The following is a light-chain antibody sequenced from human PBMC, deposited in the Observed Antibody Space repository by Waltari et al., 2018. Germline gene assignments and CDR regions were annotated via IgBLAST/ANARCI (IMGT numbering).Light chain of an antibody. CDR2: RND. Sequence: QSVLTQPPSASGTPGQRVTISCSGTYSNIGKKIVNWYQQLPGKAPKLLIYRNDRRPSGVPVRFSGSKSGSSASLDIDGLHSEDEADYYCASWDDSLNGHWVFGGGTKVTVL. CDR1: YSNIGKKI. CDR3: ASWDDSLNGHWV. J-gene: IGLJ2*01. V-gene: IGLV1-44*01.